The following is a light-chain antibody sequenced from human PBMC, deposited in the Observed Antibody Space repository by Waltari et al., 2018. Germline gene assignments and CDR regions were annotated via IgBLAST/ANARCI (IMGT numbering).Light chain of an antibody. J-gene: IGKJ1*01. V-gene: IGKV1-39*01. CDR1: QRISSY. Sequence: DIQMTQSPSSLPASVGARVTISCRASQRISSYVNGYQQKPGKAPRLLIYVATSLPRGVPSRFSRSGSGTDFTLTISSLQPEDFATYYCQQTYRTPRTFGQGTKVDI. CDR3: QQTYRTPRT. CDR2: VAT.